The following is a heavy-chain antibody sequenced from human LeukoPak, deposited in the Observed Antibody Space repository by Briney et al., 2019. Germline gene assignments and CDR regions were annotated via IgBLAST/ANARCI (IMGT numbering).Heavy chain of an antibody. Sequence: GASVKVSCKASGGTFSSYAINWVRQAPGQGLEWMGGVIPIFGSANYAQKFLGRVTITTDESTSTAYMELSSLRAEDTAVYYCAKAPQQLVPPYFDYWGQGTLVTVSS. V-gene: IGHV1-69*05. CDR1: GGTFSSYA. D-gene: IGHD6-13*01. CDR3: AKAPQQLVPPYFDY. CDR2: VIPIFGSA. J-gene: IGHJ4*02.